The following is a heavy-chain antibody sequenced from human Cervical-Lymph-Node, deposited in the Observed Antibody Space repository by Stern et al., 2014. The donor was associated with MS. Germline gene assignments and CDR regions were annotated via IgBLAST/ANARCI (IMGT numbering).Heavy chain of an antibody. J-gene: IGHJ4*02. D-gene: IGHD3-9*01. Sequence: VQLVESGPGLVKPSGTLSLTCAGSGGSILRTDWWSWVRQPPGKGLEWSGEVSPSGYANYNPTLKSSVTISEGKSTTPFYLNLTSGTAADTALYYCASRTLTFPYYFDSWGQGTLVTVSS. CDR2: VSPSGYA. CDR1: GGSILRTDW. V-gene: IGHV4-4*02. CDR3: ASRTLTFPYYFDS.